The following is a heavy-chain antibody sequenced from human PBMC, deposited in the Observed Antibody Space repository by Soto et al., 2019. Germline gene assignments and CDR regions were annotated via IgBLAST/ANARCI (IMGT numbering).Heavy chain of an antibody. V-gene: IGHV4-4*02. Sequence: SETLSLTCAFSGGSISSSNWWIWVRQPPGKGLEWIGEIYHSGSTNYNPSLKSRVTISVDKSKNQFSLKLSSVTAADTAVYYCARAKYSSSWYNGMDVWGQGTTVTVSS. D-gene: IGHD6-13*01. CDR2: IYHSGST. CDR3: ARAKYSSSWYNGMDV. J-gene: IGHJ6*02. CDR1: GGSISSSNW.